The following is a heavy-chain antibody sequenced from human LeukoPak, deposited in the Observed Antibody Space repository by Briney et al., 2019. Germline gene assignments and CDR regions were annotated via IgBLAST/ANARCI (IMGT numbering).Heavy chain of an antibody. CDR2: INGGGDTT. D-gene: IGHD4-23*01. CDR3: AKDRPGGFDY. Sequence: GGCLRLSCAASGFTFSSYAMSWARQVPGKGLEGVSVINGGGDTTQYADSVKGRFTISRDNSKNTLYLQMNSLRAEDTAVYYCAKDRPGGFDYWGQGTLVTVSS. CDR1: GFTFSSYA. V-gene: IGHV3-23*01. J-gene: IGHJ4*02.